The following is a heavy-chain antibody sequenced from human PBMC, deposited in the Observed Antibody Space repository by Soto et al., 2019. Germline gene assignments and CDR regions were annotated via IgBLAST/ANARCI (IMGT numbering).Heavy chain of an antibody. D-gene: IGHD3-9*01. CDR1: EFTFSRYA. CDR2: ISGTGRVT. CDR3: AKDVHYDIVTGIEYFHH. J-gene: IGHJ1*01. Sequence: EVQLLESGGGLVQPGGSLKLSCAASEFTFSRYAMSWVRQAPGKGLEWVSGISGTGRVTNYAESVKGRFTISRDNPKNTLYLQMNSLRAEDTAVYYCAKDVHYDIVTGIEYFHHWGQGTLVTVSS. V-gene: IGHV3-23*01.